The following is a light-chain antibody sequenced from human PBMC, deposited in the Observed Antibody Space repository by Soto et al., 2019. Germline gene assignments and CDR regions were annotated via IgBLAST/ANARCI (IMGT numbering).Light chain of an antibody. Sequence: EIVLTQSPATLSLSPGERATLSCRASQSVSTSLAWYQQKPGQAPRLLIYDASKRATGISDRFSGSGSGTDFTLTISSLEPEDFAVYYCQHRSIWPVSFGQGTRLEIK. J-gene: IGKJ5*01. CDR3: QHRSIWPVS. CDR2: DAS. CDR1: QSVSTS. V-gene: IGKV3-11*01.